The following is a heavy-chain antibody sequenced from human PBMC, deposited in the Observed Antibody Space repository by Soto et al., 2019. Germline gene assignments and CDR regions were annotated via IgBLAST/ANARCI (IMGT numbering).Heavy chain of an antibody. D-gene: IGHD3-16*02. CDR1: GFTFSSYA. V-gene: IGHV3-23*01. CDR2: ISGSGGST. Sequence: EVQLLESGGGLVQPGGSLRLSCAASGFTFSSYAMSWVRQAPGKGLEWVSAISGSGGSTYYADSVKGRFTISRDNSKNTLYLQMNSLRAEDTAVYYCAKDFYDYVRGSYRYYYYGMDVWGQGTTVTVSS. CDR3: AKDFYDYVRGSYRYYYYGMDV. J-gene: IGHJ6*02.